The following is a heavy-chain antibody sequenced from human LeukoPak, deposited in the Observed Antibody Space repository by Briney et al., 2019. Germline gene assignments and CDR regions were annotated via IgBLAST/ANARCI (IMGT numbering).Heavy chain of an antibody. J-gene: IGHJ4*02. CDR1: GFTFSSYS. CDR2: ISSSSSYI. Sequence: GGSLRLSCAASGFTFSSYSMNWVRQAPGKGLEWVSSISSSSSYIYYADSVKGRFTISRDNAKNSLYLQMNSLRAEDTAVYYCARDPYHDYGDYDDYWGQGTLVTVSS. V-gene: IGHV3-21*01. D-gene: IGHD4-17*01. CDR3: ARDPYHDYGDYDDY.